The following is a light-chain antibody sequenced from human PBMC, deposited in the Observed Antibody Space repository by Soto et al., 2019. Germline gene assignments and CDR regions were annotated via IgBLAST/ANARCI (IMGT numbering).Light chain of an antibody. CDR3: SSYTDSSNYV. J-gene: IGLJ1*01. V-gene: IGLV2-14*01. CDR2: QVN. CDR1: SSDLAIYNY. Sequence: QSALTQPASVSGSPGQSITISCTGTSSDLAIYNYVSWYQQQPGKAPKLMIYQVNNRPSGVSNRFSGSRSGNTASLTISGLQAEDEADYYCSSYTDSSNYVFGTGTKVTVL.